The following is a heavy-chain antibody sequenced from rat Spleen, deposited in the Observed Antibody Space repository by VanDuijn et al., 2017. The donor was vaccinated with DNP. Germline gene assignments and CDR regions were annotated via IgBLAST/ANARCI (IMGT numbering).Heavy chain of an antibody. CDR3: VRHEDSSSHIYGFAY. Sequence: EVQLVESGGGLVQPGRSLKLSCAASGFTFSDFNMAWVRQTPKKRLEWVATISYDGSGTYYGDSVKGRFTISRDNAKNTQYLQMDSLRSEDTATYYCVRHEDSSSHIYGFAYWGQGTLVTVSS. J-gene: IGHJ3*01. CDR1: GFTFSDFN. V-gene: IGHV5-7*01. D-gene: IGHD1-2*01. CDR2: ISYDGSGT.